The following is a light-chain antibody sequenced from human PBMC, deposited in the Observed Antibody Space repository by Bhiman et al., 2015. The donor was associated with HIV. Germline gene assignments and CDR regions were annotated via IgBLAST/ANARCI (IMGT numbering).Light chain of an antibody. CDR3: SSYTTSSTVV. CDR1: SSDVGGYNY. CDR2: DVT. V-gene: IGLV2-14*03. J-gene: IGLJ2*01. Sequence: QSALTQPASVSGSPGQSITISCTGTSSDVGGYNYVSWYQQYPGKAPKLMIYDVTHRPSGVSNRFSGSKSGNTASLIISGLQAEDEADYYCSSYTTSSTVVFGGGTNLTVL.